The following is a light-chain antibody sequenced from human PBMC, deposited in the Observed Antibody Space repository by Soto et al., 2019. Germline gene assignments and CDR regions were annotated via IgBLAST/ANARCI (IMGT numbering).Light chain of an antibody. CDR3: SSYAGSNNLV. J-gene: IGLJ2*01. CDR2: EVS. V-gene: IGLV2-8*01. Sequence: QSALTQPPSASGSPGQSVTISCTGTSSDVGGYSYVSWYQQHPGKAPKLMIYEVSKRPSGVPDRFSGSKSGNTASLTVSGLQAEDEAHYYCSSYAGSNNLVFGGGTKRTVL. CDR1: SSDVGGYSY.